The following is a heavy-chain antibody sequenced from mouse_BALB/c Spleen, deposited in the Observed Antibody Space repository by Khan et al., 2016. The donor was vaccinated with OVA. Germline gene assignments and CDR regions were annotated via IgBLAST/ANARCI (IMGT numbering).Heavy chain of an antibody. Sequence: QIQLVQSGPELKKPGETVKISCKASGYTFTNYGMNWVKQAPGKDLKWMGWIDTYTGEPTYADDFKGRFAFSLETSATTAYLQINNLKNEDTATXFWARVLWLRPYYYAMDYWGQGTSVTVSS. J-gene: IGHJ4*01. D-gene: IGHD2-2*01. CDR2: IDTYTGEP. CDR1: GYTFTNYG. CDR3: ARVLWLRPYYYAMDY. V-gene: IGHV9-3-1*01.